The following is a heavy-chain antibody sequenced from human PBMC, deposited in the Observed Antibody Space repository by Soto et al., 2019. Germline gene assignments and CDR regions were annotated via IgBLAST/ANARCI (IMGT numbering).Heavy chain of an antibody. CDR3: AREGRLGYCSSTSCYYYGMDV. CDR2: MNPNSGNT. J-gene: IGHJ6*02. Sequence: QVQLVQSGAEVKKPGASVKVSCKASGYTFTSYDINWVRQATGQGLEWMGWMNPNSGNTGYAQKFQGRVTMTRNTSISTDYMELSSLRSEDTAVYYCAREGRLGYCSSTSCYYYGMDVWGQGTTVTVSS. CDR1: GYTFTSYD. D-gene: IGHD2-2*01. V-gene: IGHV1-8*01.